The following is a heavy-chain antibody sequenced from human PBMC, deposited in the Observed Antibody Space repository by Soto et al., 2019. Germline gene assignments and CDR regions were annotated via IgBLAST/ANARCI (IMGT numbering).Heavy chain of an antibody. CDR3: AKGPTDGY. V-gene: IGHV3-23*01. CDR2: ITNSGDST. Sequence: EVQRLESEGGLVQPGGSLRLSCAASGFTFGRYVMNWVRQAPGKGLEWVSTITNSGDSTYYAGSVKGRFTISRDNSKNILYLQMNSLRAEDTAVYYCAKGPTDGYWGQGTLVTVSS. CDR1: GFTFGRYV. J-gene: IGHJ4*02.